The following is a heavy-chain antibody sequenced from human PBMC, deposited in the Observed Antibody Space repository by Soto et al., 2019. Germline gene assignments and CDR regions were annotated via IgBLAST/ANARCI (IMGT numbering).Heavy chain of an antibody. D-gene: IGHD4-4*01. CDR3: ARDRKTYSNYRPYYYYYGMDV. CDR1: GFTFSSYV. V-gene: IGHV3-30-3*01. CDR2: ISYDGSNK. J-gene: IGHJ6*02. Sequence: GGSLRLSCAASGFTFSSYVMHWVRQAPGKGLEWVAVISYDGSNKYYADSVKGRFTISRDNSKNTLYLQMNSLRAEDTAVYYCARDRKTYSNYRPYYYYYGMDVWGQGTTVTVSS.